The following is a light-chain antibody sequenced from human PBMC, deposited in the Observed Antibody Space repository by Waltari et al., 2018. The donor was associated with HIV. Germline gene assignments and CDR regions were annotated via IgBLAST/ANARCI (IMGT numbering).Light chain of an antibody. CDR2: GAS. J-gene: IGKJ1*01. CDR1: ERIDTTF. V-gene: IGKV3-20*01. Sequence: DIVLTQSPGTLSLSPGERVTLSCRASERIDTTFLAWYQQKRGQAPRLLIFGASRRATGIPDRFSGSGSGTDFTLTIDRLDPEDFAVYYCQQYLGSPRTFGQGTKVEIK. CDR3: QQYLGSPRT.